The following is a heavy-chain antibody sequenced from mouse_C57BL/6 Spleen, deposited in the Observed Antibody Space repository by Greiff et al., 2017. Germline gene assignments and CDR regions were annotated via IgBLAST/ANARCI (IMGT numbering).Heavy chain of an antibody. CDR1: GYTFTSYW. CDR2: INPSNGGT. Sequence: VQLQQPGTELVKPGASVKLSCKASGYTFTSYWMHWVKQRPGQGLEWIGNINPSNGGTNYNEKFKSKATLTVDKSSSTAYMQLSSLTSEDSAVYYCARSPIYYYGSSYFDDWGQGTTLTVSS. J-gene: IGHJ2*01. V-gene: IGHV1-53*01. CDR3: ARSPIYYYGSSYFDD. D-gene: IGHD1-1*01.